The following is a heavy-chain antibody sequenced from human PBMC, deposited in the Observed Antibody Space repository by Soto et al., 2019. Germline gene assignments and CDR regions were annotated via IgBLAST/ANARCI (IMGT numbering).Heavy chain of an antibody. CDR3: ARGGTAMVNGYYYYGMDV. V-gene: IGHV4-59*01. D-gene: IGHD5-18*01. CDR1: GGSISSYY. Sequence: SETLSLTCTVSGGSISSYYWSWIRQPPGKGLEWIGYIYYSGSTNYNPSLKSRVTISVDTSKNQFSLKLSSVTAADTAVYYCARGGTAMVNGYYYYGMDVWGQGTTVTVSS. CDR2: IYYSGST. J-gene: IGHJ6*02.